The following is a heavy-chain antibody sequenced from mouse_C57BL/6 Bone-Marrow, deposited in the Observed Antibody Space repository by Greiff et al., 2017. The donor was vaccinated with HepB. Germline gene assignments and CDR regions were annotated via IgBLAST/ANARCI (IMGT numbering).Heavy chain of an antibody. V-gene: IGHV1-26*01. D-gene: IGHD1-1*01. CDR2: INPNNGGT. Sequence: EVQLQQSGPELVKPGASVKISCKASGYTFTDYYMNWVKQSHGKSLEWIGDINPNNGGTSYNQKFKGKATLTVDKSSSTAYMELRSLTSEDSAVYYCTKPRGYYYGSRGAMDYWGQGTSVTVSS. CDR1: GYTFTDYY. J-gene: IGHJ4*01. CDR3: TKPRGYYYGSRGAMDY.